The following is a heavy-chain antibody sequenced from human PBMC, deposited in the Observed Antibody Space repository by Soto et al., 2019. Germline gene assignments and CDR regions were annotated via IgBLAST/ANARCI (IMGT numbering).Heavy chain of an antibody. CDR2: IKSKTDGGTT. Sequence: EVQLVESGGGLVKPGGSLRLSCAASGFTFSNAWMNWVRQAPGKGLEWVGRIKSKTDGGTTDYAAPVKGRFTISRDDSKNTLYLQMNSLKTEDTAVYYCTTELLWFGEFAYYFAYWGQGTLVTVSS. CDR1: GFTFSNAW. CDR3: TTELLWFGEFAYYFAY. J-gene: IGHJ4*02. D-gene: IGHD3-10*01. V-gene: IGHV3-15*07.